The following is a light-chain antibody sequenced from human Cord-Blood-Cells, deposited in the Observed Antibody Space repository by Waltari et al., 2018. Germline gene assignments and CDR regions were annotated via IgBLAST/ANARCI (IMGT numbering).Light chain of an antibody. V-gene: IGLV2-23*01. J-gene: IGLJ3*02. CDR1: SSDVGRYNL. Sequence: QSALTQPSSVSGSPGQSFTISCTGTSSDVGRYNLVSCYQPNPGKAPKLIIYEGINRPSGVSNRFSGYKSGKTASLTISGLQAEDEADYYCWSYAGSSTWVFGGGTKLTVL. CDR2: EGI. CDR3: WSYAGSSTWV.